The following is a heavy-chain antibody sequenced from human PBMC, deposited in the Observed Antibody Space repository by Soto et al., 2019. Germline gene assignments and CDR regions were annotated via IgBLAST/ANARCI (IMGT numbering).Heavy chain of an antibody. CDR1: GGSISSSSYY. V-gene: IGHV4-39*01. Sequence: QLQLQESGPGLVKPSETLSLTCTVSGGSISSSSYYWGWIRQPPGKGLEWIGSIYYSGSTYYNPSLKGRVTLSVVPSKNQFSLELSSVTAADTAVYYCAPPPPWGQGTLVTVSS. J-gene: IGHJ5*02. CDR3: APPPP. CDR2: IYYSGST.